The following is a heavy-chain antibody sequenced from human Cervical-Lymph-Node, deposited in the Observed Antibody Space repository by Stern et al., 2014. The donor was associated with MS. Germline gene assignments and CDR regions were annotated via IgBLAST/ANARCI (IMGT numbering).Heavy chain of an antibody. CDR2: MNPYSGNA. V-gene: IGHV1-8*01. CDR3: ARGRELLSLDY. D-gene: IGHD1-26*01. CDR1: GYTFTSYD. J-gene: IGHJ4*02. Sequence: VQLVESGAEVKKPGALVKVSCKASGYTFTSYDINWVRQGTGQGLEWMGWMNPYSGNAVYAQKFQGRVTMTRDTSTSTAYLELTSLRSEDTAVFYCARGRELLSLDYWGQGTLVTVSS.